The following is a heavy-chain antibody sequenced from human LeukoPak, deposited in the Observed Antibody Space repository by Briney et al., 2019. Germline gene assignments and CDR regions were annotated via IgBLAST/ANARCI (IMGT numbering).Heavy chain of an antibody. Sequence: SETLSLTCTVSGGSISSYYWSWIRQPPGKGLEWIGCIYYSGSTNYNPSLKSRVTISVDTSKNQFSLKLSSVTAADTAVYYCARLYSSGLVGRWFDPWGQGTLVTVSS. CDR3: ARLYSSGLVGRWFDP. CDR2: IYYSGST. J-gene: IGHJ5*02. V-gene: IGHV4-59*08. CDR1: GGSISSYY. D-gene: IGHD6-19*01.